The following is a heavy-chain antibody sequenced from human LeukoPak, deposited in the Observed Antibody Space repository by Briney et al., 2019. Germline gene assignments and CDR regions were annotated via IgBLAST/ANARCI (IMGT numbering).Heavy chain of an antibody. J-gene: IGHJ4*02. Sequence: SETLSLTCTVSGGSISSHYWSWIRQPPGKGLEWIGYIYYSGSTNYNPSLKSRVTISVDTSKNQSSLKLSSVTAAVTAVYYCARRDGYNSLDYWGQGTLVTVSS. D-gene: IGHD5-24*01. CDR2: IYYSGST. CDR3: ARRDGYNSLDY. V-gene: IGHV4-59*11. CDR1: GGSISSHY.